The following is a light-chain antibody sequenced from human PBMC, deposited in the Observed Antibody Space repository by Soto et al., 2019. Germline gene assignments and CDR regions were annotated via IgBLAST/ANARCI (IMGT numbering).Light chain of an antibody. CDR1: SSNIGANYD. CDR3: QSYDSTLSARYV. V-gene: IGLV1-40*01. CDR2: ANS. Sequence: QSALTQPPSVSGAPGQRVTISCTGSSSNIGANYDVHWYQQRPGTAPKLLIFANSNRPSGVPDRFSGSKSGTSACLVITGLQAEDEGDYYCQSYDSTLSARYVFGTGTKLTVL. J-gene: IGLJ1*01.